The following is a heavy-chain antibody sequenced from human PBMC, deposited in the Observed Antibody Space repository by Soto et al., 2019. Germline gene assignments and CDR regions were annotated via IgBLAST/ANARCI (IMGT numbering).Heavy chain of an antibody. J-gene: IGHJ4*02. V-gene: IGHV4-59*02. Sequence: SLTCTISGGSVSFYYWSWIRQSTGQGLEWIGYIYASGSPYYNPSLRSRFTISADTSKNQISLKLTSPTAADTAVYYCARGVGSSPPQYWGRGTLVTVSS. D-gene: IGHD1-26*01. CDR2: IYASGSP. CDR3: ARGVGSSPPQY. CDR1: GGSVSFYY.